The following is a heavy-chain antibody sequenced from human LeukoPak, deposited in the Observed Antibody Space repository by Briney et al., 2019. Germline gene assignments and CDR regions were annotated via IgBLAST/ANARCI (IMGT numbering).Heavy chain of an antibody. CDR3: ARDRSGWYPDAFHF. J-gene: IGHJ3*01. D-gene: IGHD6-19*01. Sequence: ASVKVSCKASGYTCTGYYMHWVRQAPGQGLEWMGWINPNNGGAKYAQKFQGRVTMTRDTSISTAYMELSSLRSDDTAVYYCARDRSGWYPDAFHFWGQGTMVTVSS. V-gene: IGHV1-2*02. CDR2: INPNNGGA. CDR1: GYTCTGYY.